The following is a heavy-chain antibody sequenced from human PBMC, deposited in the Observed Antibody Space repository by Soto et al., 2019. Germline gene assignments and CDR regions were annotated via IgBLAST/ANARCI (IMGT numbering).Heavy chain of an antibody. D-gene: IGHD1-7*01. CDR3: ARGELWFDY. CDR1: GFTFSSYS. J-gene: IGHJ4*02. CDR2: ISSGSSYI. V-gene: IGHV3-21*01. Sequence: EVKLEESGGGLVKPGGSLRLSCAVSGFTFSSYSMNWVRQAPGKGLEWVSYISSGSSYIYYADSVKGRFTISRDNAKNSLYLQMNTLRAEDTAVYYCARGELWFDYWGQGTLVTVS.